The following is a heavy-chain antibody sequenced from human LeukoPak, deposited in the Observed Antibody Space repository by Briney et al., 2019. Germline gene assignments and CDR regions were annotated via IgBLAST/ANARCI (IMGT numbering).Heavy chain of an antibody. D-gene: IGHD2-2*02. J-gene: IGHJ5*02. CDR2: INPNSGGT. CDR1: GYTFTGYY. Sequence: GASVKVSCKASGYTFTGYYMHWVRQAPGQGLEWMGWINPNSGGTNYAQKFQGRVTMTRDTSISTAYMELSRLRSDDTAVYYCARPYGSITGCNTDNCFDPGGQGTWSPSPQ. V-gene: IGHV1-2*02. CDR3: ARPYGSITGCNTDNCFDP.